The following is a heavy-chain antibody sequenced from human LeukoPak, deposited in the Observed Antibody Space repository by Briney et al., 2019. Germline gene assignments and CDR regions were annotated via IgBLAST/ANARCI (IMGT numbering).Heavy chain of an antibody. J-gene: IGHJ4*02. CDR3: ARDSQYCGGDCYSDY. D-gene: IGHD2-21*02. CDR2: ISSSSSYT. V-gene: IGHV3-11*05. CDR1: GFTFSDYY. Sequence: GGSLRLSCAASGFTFSDYYMSWIRQAPGKGLVWVSYISSSSSYTNYADSVKGRFTISRDNAKNSLYLQMNSLRAEDTAVYYCARDSQYCGGDCYSDYWGQGTLVTVSS.